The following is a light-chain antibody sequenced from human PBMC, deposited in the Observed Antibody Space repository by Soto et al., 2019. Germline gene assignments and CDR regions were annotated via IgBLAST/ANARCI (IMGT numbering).Light chain of an antibody. CDR3: ASWDDSLTGLV. V-gene: IGLV1-47*02. CDR2: NND. J-gene: IGLJ2*01. CDR1: SSNIGSNS. Sequence: QYVLTQPPSASGTPGQRVTISCSGSSSNIGSNSVYWYHHLLGTAPKLLLYNNDQRPSAVPDRISGSKSGTSASLAVSGLRSGDEADYYCASWDDSLTGLVFGGGTKLTVL.